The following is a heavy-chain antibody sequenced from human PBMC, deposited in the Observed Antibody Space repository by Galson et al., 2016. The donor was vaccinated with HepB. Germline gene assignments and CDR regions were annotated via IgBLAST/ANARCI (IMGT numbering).Heavy chain of an antibody. D-gene: IGHD1-26*01. CDR1: GYSFSTYW. Sequence: QSGAEVKKPGESLKISCKGFGYSFSTYWIGWVRQMPGKGLEWMGIIHPSDSDTRYSPSFQGQITISVDKSISAAYLQWSSLKASDTAMYYCARDSGSGRFDPWGQGTLVTVSS. CDR3: ARDSGSGRFDP. CDR2: IHPSDSDT. J-gene: IGHJ5*02. V-gene: IGHV5-51*01.